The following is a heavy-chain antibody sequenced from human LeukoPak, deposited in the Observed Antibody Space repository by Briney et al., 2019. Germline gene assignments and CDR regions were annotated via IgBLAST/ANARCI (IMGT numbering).Heavy chain of an antibody. J-gene: IGHJ3*02. Sequence: ASVKVSCKASGGTFSSYAISWVRQAPGQGLEWMGGIIPIFGTANYAQKFQGRVTITADKSTSTAYMELSSLRFEDTAVYYCARDYWLNDAFDIWGQGTMVTVSS. CDR3: ARDYWLNDAFDI. D-gene: IGHD6-19*01. V-gene: IGHV1-69*06. CDR1: GGTFSSYA. CDR2: IIPIFGTA.